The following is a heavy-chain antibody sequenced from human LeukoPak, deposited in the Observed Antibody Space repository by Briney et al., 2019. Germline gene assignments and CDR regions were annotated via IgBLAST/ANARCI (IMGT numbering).Heavy chain of an antibody. Sequence: GGSLRLSCAASGFAFSRHGIHWVRQAPGKGLEWVALISYHGSHKYYGDSVRGRFTISRDNSKNTLYLQMTSLRTEDTAMYYCAKDLSDSSDYWYGELDYWGQGILVTVSS. J-gene: IGHJ4*02. V-gene: IGHV3-30*18. CDR3: AKDLSDSSDYWYGELDY. CDR2: ISYHGSHK. D-gene: IGHD3-22*01. CDR1: GFAFSRHG.